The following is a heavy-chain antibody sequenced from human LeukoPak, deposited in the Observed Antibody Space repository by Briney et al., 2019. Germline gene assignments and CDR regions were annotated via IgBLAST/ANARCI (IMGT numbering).Heavy chain of an antibody. CDR1: GGSITSHY. V-gene: IGHV4-59*11. J-gene: IGHJ4*02. D-gene: IGHD3-3*01. Sequence: SETLSLTCTVSGGSITSHYWSWIRQPPGKGLEWIGYIYNSGSTNYNPSLKSRVTISVDTSKNQFSLKLSSVTAADTAVYYCARAVFGVVIHFDYWGQGTLVTVSS. CDR2: IYNSGST. CDR3: ARAVFGVVIHFDY.